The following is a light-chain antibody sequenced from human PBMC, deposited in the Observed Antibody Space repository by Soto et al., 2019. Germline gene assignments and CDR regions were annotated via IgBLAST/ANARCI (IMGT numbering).Light chain of an antibody. J-gene: IGKJ1*01. CDR1: QSVSSN. CDR3: QQYNDWPPWT. CDR2: GAS. V-gene: IGKV3-15*01. Sequence: EIVMTQSPATLSVSPGERATLSCSPSQSVSSNLAWYQQKPGQAPRLLISGASTRAPGVPARFSGSGSGTEFILIISSLQSEDFAVYYCQQYNDWPPWTFGQGTKVDI.